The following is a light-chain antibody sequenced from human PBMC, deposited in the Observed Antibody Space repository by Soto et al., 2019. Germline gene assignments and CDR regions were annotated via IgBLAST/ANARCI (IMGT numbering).Light chain of an antibody. CDR1: QLFSSN. Sequence: EIVITQSPATLSASPGESVTLSCRASQLFSSNLAWYQRRPGQAPRLLIYGSSTRATGVPPRFSGSASGTEFTLTISSLQSEDFGVYYCQQYNDWPRTFGQGTRLEI. V-gene: IGKV3-15*01. CDR2: GSS. J-gene: IGKJ5*01. CDR3: QQYNDWPRT.